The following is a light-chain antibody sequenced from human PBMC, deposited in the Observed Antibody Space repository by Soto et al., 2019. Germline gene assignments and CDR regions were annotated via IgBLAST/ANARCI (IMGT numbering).Light chain of an antibody. Sequence: EVVLTQSPDTLSLSPGETATLSCRASQSVDRYVAWYQQKVGQGPRLLIYDAYTRATAVGARFAGSGSATDFSLTITCLEPEDFAVYYWQQRAKWPSTFGPGTKVEMK. V-gene: IGKV3-11*01. CDR2: DAY. J-gene: IGKJ2*02. CDR1: QSVDRY. CDR3: QQRAKWPST.